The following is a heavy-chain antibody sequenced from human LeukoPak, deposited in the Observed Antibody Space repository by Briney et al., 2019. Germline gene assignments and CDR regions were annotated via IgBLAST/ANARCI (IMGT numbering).Heavy chain of an antibody. V-gene: IGHV1-2*02. J-gene: IGHJ6*03. Sequence: AASVKVSCKASGYTFTGYYMHWVRQAPGQGLEWMGWINPNSGGTNYAQKFQGRVTMTRDTSISTAYMELSRLRSDDTAVYYCARAGIAAAGRHAGPLDYYYYYMDVWGKGTTVTVSS. CDR2: INPNSGGT. D-gene: IGHD6-13*01. CDR1: GYTFTGYY. CDR3: ARAGIAAAGRHAGPLDYYYYYMDV.